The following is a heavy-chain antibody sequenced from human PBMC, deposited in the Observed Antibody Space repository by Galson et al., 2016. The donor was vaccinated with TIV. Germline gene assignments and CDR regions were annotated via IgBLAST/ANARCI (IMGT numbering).Heavy chain of an antibody. CDR2: IRFDGNER. J-gene: IGHJ3*01. V-gene: IGHV3-30*02. CDR3: VKVHWELLSAFHV. D-gene: IGHD3-10*01. Sequence: SLRLSCAASGFTFSRYGFHWVRQAPGKGLEWVAFIRFDGNERYYADSVRGRFIISRDNSKNTLYLQMNSPRADDTAVYYCVKVHWELLSAFHVWGQGTMVTVSS. CDR1: GFTFSRYG.